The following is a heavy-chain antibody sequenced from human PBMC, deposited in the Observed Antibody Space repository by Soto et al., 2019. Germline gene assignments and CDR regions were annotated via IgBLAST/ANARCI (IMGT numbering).Heavy chain of an antibody. CDR1: GGSISSSSYY. CDR3: ARQEITMVRAFNWFDP. CDR2: IYYSGST. Sequence: QLQLQESGPGLVKPSETLSLTCTVSGGSISSSSYYWGWIRQPPGKGLEWIGSIYYSGSTYYNPSLKSRVPISVDTSKNQFSLKLTSVTAADTAVYYCARQEITMVRAFNWFDPWGQGTLVTVSS. J-gene: IGHJ5*02. D-gene: IGHD3-10*01. V-gene: IGHV4-39*01.